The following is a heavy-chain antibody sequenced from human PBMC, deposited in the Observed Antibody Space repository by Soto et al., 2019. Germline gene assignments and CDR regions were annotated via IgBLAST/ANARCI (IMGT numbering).Heavy chain of an antibody. D-gene: IGHD2-15*01. CDR3: AKPRGYCSGGSCYSTHYYYGMDV. J-gene: IGHJ6*02. Sequence: PGGSLRLSCAASVFPLSSYAMSWVRQAPGKGLEWVSAFSGSGGSTYYADSVKGRFTISGDNSKNTLYLQMNSLRAEDTAVYYCAKPRGYCSGGSCYSTHYYYGMDVWGQGTTVTVSS. CDR1: VFPLSSYA. V-gene: IGHV3-23*01. CDR2: FSGSGGST.